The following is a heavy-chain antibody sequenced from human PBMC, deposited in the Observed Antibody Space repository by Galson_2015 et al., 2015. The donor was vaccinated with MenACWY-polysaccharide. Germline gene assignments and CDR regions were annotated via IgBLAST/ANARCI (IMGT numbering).Heavy chain of an antibody. Sequence: SLRLSCAVSGFTFSSYWMSWVRQAPGKGLEWVANLKPDGSEKYYVDSVKGRFTISTDSAKNSLDLQMNSLRAEDTAVYYCAVTPNTKRYFHHWGQGTLVTVSS. CDR3: AVTPNTKRYFHH. D-gene: IGHD4-23*01. J-gene: IGHJ1*01. V-gene: IGHV3-7*01. CDR2: LKPDGSEK. CDR1: GFTFSSYW.